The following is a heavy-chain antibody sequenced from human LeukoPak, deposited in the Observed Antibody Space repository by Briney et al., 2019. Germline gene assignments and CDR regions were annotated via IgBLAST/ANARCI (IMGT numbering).Heavy chain of an antibody. D-gene: IGHD3-22*01. V-gene: IGHV1-18*01. J-gene: IGHJ4*02. CDR1: GYTFTTYG. CDR3: AREYYYDSSGPPFFDY. CDR2: ITAYNGNT. Sequence: GASVKVSCKASGYTFTTYGISWVRQAPGQGLEWMGWITAYNGNTNYAQKLQGRVTMTTDTSTSTAYMELRSLRSDDTAVYYCAREYYYDSSGPPFFDYWGQGTLVTVSS.